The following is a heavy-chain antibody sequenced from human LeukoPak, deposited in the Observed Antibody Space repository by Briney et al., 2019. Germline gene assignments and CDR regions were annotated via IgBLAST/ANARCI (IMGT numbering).Heavy chain of an antibody. CDR3: ARRPRNSGSYDGPPGLDY. V-gene: IGHV4-34*01. CDR1: GGSFSGFH. D-gene: IGHD1-26*01. J-gene: IGHJ4*02. CDR2: INHSGST. Sequence: PSETLSLTCAVYGGSFSGFHWSWIRQPPGKGLEWIGEINHSGSTNYNPSLKSRVTISVDTSKNQFSLKVRSVTAADTAVYYCARRPRNSGSYDGPPGLDYWGQGTLVTVSS.